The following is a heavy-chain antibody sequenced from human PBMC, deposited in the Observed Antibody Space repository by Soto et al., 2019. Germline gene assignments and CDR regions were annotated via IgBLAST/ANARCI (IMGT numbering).Heavy chain of an antibody. V-gene: IGHV1-18*01. J-gene: IGHJ4*02. CDR3: ARGRYGDY. D-gene: IGHD1-1*01. CDR1: GYDFTTYG. Sequence: QVHLVQSGAEVKKPGASVKVSCKGSGYDFTTYGITWVRQAPGQGLEWMAWISAHTGNTDYAQKLQGRVTVTRDTSTSTAYMELRSLRSGDTAVYYCARGRYGDYWGQGALVTVAS. CDR2: ISAHTGNT.